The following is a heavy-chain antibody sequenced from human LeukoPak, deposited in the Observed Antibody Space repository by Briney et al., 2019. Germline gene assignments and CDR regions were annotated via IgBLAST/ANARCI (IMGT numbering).Heavy chain of an antibody. CDR1: GYXFTSYC. CDR2: IFSGDSDT. Sequence: GVSLKISCNGSGYXFTSYCICWVRQVSGRGLEWIRMIFSGDSDTRYSLSFQGQVTISADKSISTAYMQRRSLKASDTAMYYCARWGGYNYGPPSWYCDLWGRSTLVTVSS. V-gene: IGHV5-51*01. D-gene: IGHD5-18*01. J-gene: IGHJ2*01. CDR3: ARWGGYNYGPPSWYCDL.